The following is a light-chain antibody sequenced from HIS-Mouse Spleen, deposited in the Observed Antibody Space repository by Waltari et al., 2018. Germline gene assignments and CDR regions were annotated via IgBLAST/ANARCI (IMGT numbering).Light chain of an antibody. J-gene: IGKJ1*01. Sequence: DIQMTQSPSTLSASVGDRVTITCRASQSISSWLAWYQQKPGKDPKLLIYKASSLESGVPSRFSGSGSGTEFTLTISSLQPDDLATDYCQQYNSYSPTFGQGTKVESK. CDR1: QSISSW. CDR2: KAS. CDR3: QQYNSYSPT. V-gene: IGKV1-5*03.